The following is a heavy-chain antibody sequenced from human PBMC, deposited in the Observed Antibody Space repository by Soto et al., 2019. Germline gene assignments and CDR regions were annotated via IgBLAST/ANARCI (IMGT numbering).Heavy chain of an antibody. CDR1: GFTFSSYA. Sequence: QVQLVESGGGVVQPGRSLRLSCAASGFTFSSYAMHWVRQAPGKGLEWVAVISYDGSNKYYADSVKGRFTISRDNSKNTLYRQMNSLRAEDTAVYYCARDMGDTASFDYWGQGTLVTVSS. D-gene: IGHD3-16*01. V-gene: IGHV3-30-3*01. CDR3: ARDMGDTASFDY. J-gene: IGHJ4*02. CDR2: ISYDGSNK.